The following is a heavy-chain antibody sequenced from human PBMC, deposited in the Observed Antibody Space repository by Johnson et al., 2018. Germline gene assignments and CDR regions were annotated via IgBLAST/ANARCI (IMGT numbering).Heavy chain of an antibody. V-gene: IGHV3-7*03. CDR1: GFTFSSYW. CDR3: AKAPGRNPDYYYGMDV. J-gene: IGHJ6*02. Sequence: VQLVESGGGLVQXGGSXRLXCAASGFTFSSYWMSWVRQAPGKGLEWVANIKQDGSEKYYVDSVKGRFPISRDNSKNTLYLQMNSLRAEDTAVYYCAKAPGRNPDYYYGMDVWGQGTTVTVSS. D-gene: IGHD1-14*01. CDR2: IKQDGSEK.